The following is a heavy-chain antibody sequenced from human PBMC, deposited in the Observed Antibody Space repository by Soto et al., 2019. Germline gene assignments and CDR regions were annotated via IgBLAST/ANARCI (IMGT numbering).Heavy chain of an antibody. D-gene: IGHD1-26*01. Sequence: QVQLVQSGAEVKKPGASVTVSCKASGYTFTSYGISWVRQAPGQGLEWMGWISAYNGNTNYAQKPQGRVTMTTDTSTSTSYMELSSLRSDDKAVYYCARELPMVGWFDPWGQGTLVTVSS. CDR2: ISAYNGNT. CDR3: ARELPMVGWFDP. CDR1: GYTFTSYG. J-gene: IGHJ5*02. V-gene: IGHV1-18*01.